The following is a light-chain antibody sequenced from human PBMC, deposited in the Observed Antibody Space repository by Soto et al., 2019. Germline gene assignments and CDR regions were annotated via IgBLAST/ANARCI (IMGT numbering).Light chain of an antibody. Sequence: QSALTQPPSASGSPGQSVTISCTGTSSDVGGYNYVSWYQQHPGKAPKLMIYEVSKRPSGVPDRFSGSKSGNTASLTVSRLHAEDEADYYCSSYAGSSVVFGGGTKLTVL. CDR3: SSYAGSSVV. V-gene: IGLV2-8*01. CDR2: EVS. CDR1: SSDVGGYNY. J-gene: IGLJ2*01.